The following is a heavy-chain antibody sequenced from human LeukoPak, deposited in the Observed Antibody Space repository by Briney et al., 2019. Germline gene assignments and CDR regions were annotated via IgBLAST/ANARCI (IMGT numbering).Heavy chain of an antibody. CDR3: ATVQYCSSTSCYRDFDY. CDR1: GGSFSGYY. Sequence: PSETLSLACAVYGGSFSGYYWSWIRQPPGKGLEWIGEINHSGSTNYNPSLKSRVTISVDTSKNQFSLKLSSVTAADTAVYYCATVQYCSSTSCYRDFDYWGQGTLVTVSS. D-gene: IGHD2-2*01. J-gene: IGHJ4*02. V-gene: IGHV4-34*01. CDR2: INHSGST.